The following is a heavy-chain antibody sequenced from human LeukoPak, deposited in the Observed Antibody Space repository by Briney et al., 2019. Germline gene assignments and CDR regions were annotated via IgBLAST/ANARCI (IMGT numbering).Heavy chain of an antibody. CDR2: IYYTGST. V-gene: IGHV4-59*12. J-gene: IGHJ4*02. CDR3: ARDNIVVVAATKAYYFDY. Sequence: SETLSLTCAVSSGSISGYYWSWIRQPPGKGLEWIGYIYYTGSTYYNPSLKSRVTISVDTSKNQFSLKLSSVTAADTAVYYCARDNIVVVAATKAYYFDYWGQGTLVTVSS. CDR1: SGSISGYY. D-gene: IGHD2-15*01.